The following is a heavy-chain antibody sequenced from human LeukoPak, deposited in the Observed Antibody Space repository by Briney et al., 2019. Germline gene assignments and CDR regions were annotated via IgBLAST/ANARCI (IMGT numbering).Heavy chain of an antibody. V-gene: IGHV1-2*02. CDR1: GYTFTGYY. Sequence: ASVKVSCTASGYTFTGYYLHWVRQAPGQGLEWMGWINPNTGGTNFAQKFEGRVTLSRDTSISTVYMELTSLISDDTALYYCARGGAMATTRNRFDPWGQGTLVTVSS. CDR3: ARGGAMATTRNRFDP. J-gene: IGHJ5*02. D-gene: IGHD5-24*01. CDR2: INPNTGGT.